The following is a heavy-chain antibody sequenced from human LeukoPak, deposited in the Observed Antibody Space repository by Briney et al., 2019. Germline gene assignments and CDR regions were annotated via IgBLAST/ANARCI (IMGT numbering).Heavy chain of an antibody. CDR2: MNPNSGNT. J-gene: IGHJ5*02. Sequence: GASVTVSCKASGYTFTSYDINWVRQAAGQGLEWMGWMNPNSGNTVYAQKFQGRVTMTRNTSISTVYMELSSLRSEDTAVYYCARGRGYSGYWISRGWFDPWGQGTLVTVSS. CDR1: GYTFTSYD. V-gene: IGHV1-8*01. CDR3: ARGRGYSGYWISRGWFDP. D-gene: IGHD5-12*01.